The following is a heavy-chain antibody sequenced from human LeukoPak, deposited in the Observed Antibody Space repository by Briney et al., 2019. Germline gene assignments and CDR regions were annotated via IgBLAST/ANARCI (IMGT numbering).Heavy chain of an antibody. V-gene: IGHV4-59*01. Sequence: SETLSLTRTVSSGSISSYYWSWIRQPPGKGLEWIGYIYYSGSTNYNPSLKSRVTISVDTSKNQFSLKLTSVTAADTAVYCCARGGSSSSLNHFDYWGQGTLVTVSS. D-gene: IGHD6-13*01. CDR1: SGSISSYY. CDR2: IYYSGST. CDR3: ARGGSSSSLNHFDY. J-gene: IGHJ4*02.